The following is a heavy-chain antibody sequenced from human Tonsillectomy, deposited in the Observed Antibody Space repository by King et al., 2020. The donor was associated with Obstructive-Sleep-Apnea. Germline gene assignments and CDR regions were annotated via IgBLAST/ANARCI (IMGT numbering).Heavy chain of an antibody. D-gene: IGHD2-2*01. J-gene: IGHJ4*02. CDR2: IYYSGST. V-gene: IGHV4-59*01. Sequence: VQLQESGPGLVKPSETLSLTCTVSGGSISSYYWSWIRQPPGKGLEWIGYIYYSGSTNYNPSLKSRVTISVDTSKNQFSLKLSSVTAADTAVYYCASFRDCSSTSCYFDYWGQGTLVTVSS. CDR1: GGSISSYY. CDR3: ASFRDCSSTSCYFDY.